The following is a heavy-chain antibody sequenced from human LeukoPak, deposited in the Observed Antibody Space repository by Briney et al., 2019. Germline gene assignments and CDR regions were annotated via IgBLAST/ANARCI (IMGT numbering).Heavy chain of an antibody. V-gene: IGHV4-34*01. CDR2: INHSGST. J-gene: IGHJ6*03. Sequence: PSDTLSLTCAVYGGSFSGYYWSWIRQPPGKGLEWIGEINHSGSTNYNPSLKSRVTISVDTSKEQFSLKLSPVTAADTAVYYCVRWFDNAGHYSNHMDVWGKGTTVTVSS. CDR1: GGSFSGYY. CDR3: VRWFDNAGHYSNHMDV. D-gene: IGHD3-10*01.